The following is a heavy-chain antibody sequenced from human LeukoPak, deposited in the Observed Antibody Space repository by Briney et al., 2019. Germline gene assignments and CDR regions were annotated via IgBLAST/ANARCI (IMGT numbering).Heavy chain of an antibody. V-gene: IGHV4-59*08. CDR2: IYYRGST. J-gene: IGHJ4*02. Sequence: PSETLSLTCTVSGDSISSYYWSWIRQPPGKALEWIGYIYYRGSTNYNPSLKSRVTISVDTSKNQFSLKLSSVTAADTAVYYCARSPYYSSSWYFNYWGQGALVTVSS. CDR3: ARSPYYSSSWYFNY. D-gene: IGHD6-13*01. CDR1: GDSISSYY.